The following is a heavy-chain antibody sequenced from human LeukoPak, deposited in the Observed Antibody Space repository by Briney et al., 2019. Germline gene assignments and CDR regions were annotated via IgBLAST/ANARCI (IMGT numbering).Heavy chain of an antibody. D-gene: IGHD2-15*01. J-gene: IGHJ3*02. CDR1: GGSISSYY. CDR2: IYYSGST. Sequence: PSETLSLTCTVSGGSISSYYWSWIRQPPGKGLKWIGYIYYSGSTNYNPSLKSRVTISLDTSKNQFSLKLSSVTAADTAVYYCASTFSGGSFRDVFDIWGPGTMVTVPS. V-gene: IGHV4-59*08. CDR3: ASTFSGGSFRDVFDI.